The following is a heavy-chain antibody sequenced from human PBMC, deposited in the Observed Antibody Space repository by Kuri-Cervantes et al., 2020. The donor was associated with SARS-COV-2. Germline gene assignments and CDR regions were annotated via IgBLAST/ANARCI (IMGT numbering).Heavy chain of an antibody. Sequence: SVKVSCKASGYTFTSYGISWVRQAPGQGLEWMGGIIPIFGTANYAQKFQGRVTITADESTSTAYMELSGLKSEDTAVYYCARTGYCGGDCLHYYYYYMDVWGKGTTVTVSS. CDR1: GYTFTSYG. V-gene: IGHV1-69*13. CDR2: IIPIFGTA. CDR3: ARTGYCGGDCLHYYYYYMDV. D-gene: IGHD2-21*01. J-gene: IGHJ6*03.